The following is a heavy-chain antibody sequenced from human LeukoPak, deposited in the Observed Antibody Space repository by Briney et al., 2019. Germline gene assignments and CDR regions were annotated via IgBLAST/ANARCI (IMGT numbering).Heavy chain of an antibody. CDR3: AHTGSYYDFWSGSSAFDFDP. D-gene: IGHD3-3*01. J-gene: IGHJ5*02. V-gene: IGHV2-5*01. Sequence: SGPTLVKPTQTLTLTCTFSGFSLSTSGVGVGWIRQPPGKALEWLALIYWNDDKRYSPSLKSRLTITKDTSKNQVVLTMTNMDPVDTATYYCAHTGSYYDFWSGSSAFDFDPWGQGTLVTVSS. CDR1: GFSLSTSGVG. CDR2: IYWNDDK.